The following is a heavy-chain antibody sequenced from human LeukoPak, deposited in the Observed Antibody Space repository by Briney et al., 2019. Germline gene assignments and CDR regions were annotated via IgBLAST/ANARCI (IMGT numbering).Heavy chain of an antibody. D-gene: IGHD3-16*01. CDR1: GFTFSSYW. V-gene: IGHV3-7*03. Sequence: GGSLRLSCAASGFTFSSYWMNWARQAPGKGLEWVASINHNGNVNYYVDSVKGRFTISRDNAKNSLYLQMSNLRAEDTAVYFCARGGGLDVWGEGATVTVSS. CDR3: ARGGGLDV. CDR2: INHNGNVN. J-gene: IGHJ6*04.